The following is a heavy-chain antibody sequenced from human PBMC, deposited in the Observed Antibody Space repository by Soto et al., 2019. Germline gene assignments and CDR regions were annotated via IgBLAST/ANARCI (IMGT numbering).Heavy chain of an antibody. V-gene: IGHV1-3*01. Sequence: ASVKVSCKASGYTFTSYAMHWVRQAPGQRLEWMGWINADNGNTNYAQKFQGRVTMTTDTSTSTAYMELRSLRSDDTAVYYCARDTSLKYYYGMDVWGQGTTVTVSS. D-gene: IGHD1-26*01. CDR1: GYTFTSYA. J-gene: IGHJ6*02. CDR2: INADNGNT. CDR3: ARDTSLKYYYGMDV.